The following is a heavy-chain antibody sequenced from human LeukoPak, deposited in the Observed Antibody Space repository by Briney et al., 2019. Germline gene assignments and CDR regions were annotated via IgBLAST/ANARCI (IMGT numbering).Heavy chain of an antibody. Sequence: SETLSLTCTVSGGSISSGDYYWSWLRQPRGRGLEWIGYIYYSGSTYYNPSLKSRVTISVDTSKNQFSLKLSSVTAADTAVYYCARVALNTVTTGNWFDPWGQGTLVTVSS. V-gene: IGHV4-30-4*01. D-gene: IGHD4-17*01. CDR2: IYYSGST. J-gene: IGHJ5*02. CDR1: GGSISSGDYY. CDR3: ARVALNTVTTGNWFDP.